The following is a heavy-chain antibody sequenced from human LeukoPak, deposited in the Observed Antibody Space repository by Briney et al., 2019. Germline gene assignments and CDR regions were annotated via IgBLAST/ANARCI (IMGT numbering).Heavy chain of an antibody. CDR2: ISSSSSTI. Sequence: GGSLRLSCAASGFTFSSYEMNWVRQAPGKGLEWVSYISSSSSTIYYADSVKGRFTISRDNAKHSLYLQMNSLRAEDTAVYYCARAAYDWGQGTLVTVSS. CDR1: GFTFSSYE. J-gene: IGHJ4*02. CDR3: ARAAYD. V-gene: IGHV3-48*03. D-gene: IGHD4-17*01.